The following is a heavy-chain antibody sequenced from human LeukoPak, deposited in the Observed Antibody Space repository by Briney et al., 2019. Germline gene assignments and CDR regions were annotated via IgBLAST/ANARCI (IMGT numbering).Heavy chain of an antibody. CDR1: GFTFRNYV. CDR3: AREGYYGSGSPPSLYFDY. V-gene: IGHV3-30-3*01. J-gene: IGHJ4*02. CDR2: TSSDLNVK. Sequence: GGSLRLSCAASGFTFRNYVIHWVRQAPGKGLEWVAVTSSDLNVKLYADFVKGRFTISRDNSRSTLYLQMNSLRPEDTAIYYCAREGYYGSGSPPSLYFDYWGQGTLVTVSS. D-gene: IGHD3-10*01.